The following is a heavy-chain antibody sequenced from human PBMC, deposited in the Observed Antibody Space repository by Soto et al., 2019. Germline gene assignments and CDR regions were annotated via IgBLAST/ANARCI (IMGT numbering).Heavy chain of an antibody. CDR1: GGTFSNYA. D-gene: IGHD3-16*02. Sequence: GASVKVSCKASGGTFSNYAISWVRQAPGQRLEWMGGIIPIFGTANYAQKFQGRVTITADESTSTAYMELSSLRSEDTAVYYCARDPSSQYYDYVWGSYRPYYFDYWGQGTLVTVSS. CDR2: IIPIFGTA. J-gene: IGHJ4*02. V-gene: IGHV1-69*13. CDR3: ARDPSSQYYDYVWGSYRPYYFDY.